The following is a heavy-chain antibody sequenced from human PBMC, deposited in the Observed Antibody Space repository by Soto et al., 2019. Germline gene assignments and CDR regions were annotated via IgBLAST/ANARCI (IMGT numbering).Heavy chain of an antibody. CDR3: ARESYCASECAETVTGPTAYYFDY. CDR1: GDSINAYY. D-gene: IGHD2-21*01. Sequence: QVQLHESGPGLVKPSETLSLTCSVSGDSINAYYWSWIRQSAGKGLEWIGRIFISGDSTYNPSLRSRLTTSIDTSQNLFSLRLSPLTAADTVVYYCARESYCASECAETVTGPTAYYFDYWGQGILVTVAS. J-gene: IGHJ4*02. V-gene: IGHV4-4*07. CDR2: IFISGDS.